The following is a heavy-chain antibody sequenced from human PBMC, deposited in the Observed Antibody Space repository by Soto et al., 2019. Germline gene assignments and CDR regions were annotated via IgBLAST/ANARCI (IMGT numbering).Heavy chain of an antibody. V-gene: IGHV3-48*02. J-gene: IGHJ5*02. Sequence: EVQLVESGGGLVQPGGSLRLSCAASGFTFSSYSMNWVRQAPGKGLEWVSYISASSNTMYYTDSVKGRFTISRDTAKNSLYLQMNSLRDEDTAVYYCASDCISTTCYESGGWFDPWGQGTLVTVSS. CDR3: ASDCISTTCYESGGWFDP. CDR2: ISASSNTM. CDR1: GFTFSSYS. D-gene: IGHD2-2*01.